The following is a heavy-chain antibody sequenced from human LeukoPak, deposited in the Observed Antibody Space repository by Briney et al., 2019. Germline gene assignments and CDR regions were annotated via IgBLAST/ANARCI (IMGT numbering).Heavy chain of an antibody. V-gene: IGHV4-39*07. CDR2: IYYSGST. D-gene: IGHD3-22*01. CDR3: ARGAGYYDSSGSFDY. CDR1: GGSISSSSYY. J-gene: IGHJ4*02. Sequence: SETLSLTCTVSGGSISSSSYYWGWIRQPPGKGLEWIGSIYYSGSTYYNPSLKSRVTISVDTSKNQFSLKLSSVTAADTAVYYCARGAGYYDSSGSFDYRGQGTLVTVSS.